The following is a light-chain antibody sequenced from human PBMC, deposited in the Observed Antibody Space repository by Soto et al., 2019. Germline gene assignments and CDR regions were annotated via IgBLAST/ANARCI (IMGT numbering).Light chain of an antibody. J-gene: IGLJ1*01. CDR3: MSYAGMYTYV. Sequence: QSALTQPPSASGSPGQSVTISCTGTSSDVGGYNYLSWYQHRPGKAPQLIIYEVTKRTSGVPNRFFGSKSGNTASLTVSGLQAEDEADYFCMSYAGMYTYVFGTGTKVTVL. CDR1: SSDVGGYNY. CDR2: EVT. V-gene: IGLV2-8*01.